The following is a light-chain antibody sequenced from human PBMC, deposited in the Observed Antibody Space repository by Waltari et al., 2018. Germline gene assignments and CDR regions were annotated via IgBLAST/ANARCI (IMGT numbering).Light chain of an antibody. V-gene: IGKV1-39*01. Sequence: DIQLTQSPSSLSASVGDRVTLTCRASQSIKTYLNWYQQEPGKTPKLLIYAASSLQSGVPSRFSGSGSGTDFTLTISSLQPEDFATYYCQQSYLTPPWTFGQGTKVEIK. CDR1: QSIKTY. J-gene: IGKJ1*01. CDR2: AAS. CDR3: QQSYLTPPWT.